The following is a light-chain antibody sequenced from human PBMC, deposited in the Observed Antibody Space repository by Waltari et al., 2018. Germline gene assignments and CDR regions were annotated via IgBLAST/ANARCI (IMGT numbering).Light chain of an antibody. CDR1: TSDVGGYNY. V-gene: IGLV2-8*01. Sequence: QSALTQPPSASGSPGQSVTISCTGTTSDVGGYNYVSWYQQHPGKAPKLVIYEVPRRPSGVPDRFAGSKSGNAASLTVSGLQAEDEANYYCSSYAGSNNLGVFGGGTKLTVL. J-gene: IGLJ3*02. CDR2: EVP. CDR3: SSYAGSNNLGV.